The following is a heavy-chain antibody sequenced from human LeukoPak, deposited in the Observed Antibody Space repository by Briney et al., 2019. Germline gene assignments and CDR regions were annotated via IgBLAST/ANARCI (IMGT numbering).Heavy chain of an antibody. CDR3: ATTTIRLGY. Sequence: SETLSLTCSVSGGSISRFYWSWIRQFPGKGLEWIGYISDSGSTDYNPSLKSRVTISVDTSKNQFSLKLGSVTAADTAVYYCATTTIRLGYWGQGTLVTVSS. D-gene: IGHD1-26*01. CDR2: ISDSGST. CDR1: GGSISRFY. V-gene: IGHV4-59*12. J-gene: IGHJ4*02.